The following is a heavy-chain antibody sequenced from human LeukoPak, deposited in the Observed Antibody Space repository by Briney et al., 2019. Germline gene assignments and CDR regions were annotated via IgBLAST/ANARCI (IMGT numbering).Heavy chain of an antibody. CDR2: INTDGSIT. Sequence: GGSLRLSCAASGFTFSSYDMSWVRQAPGKGLVWVSRINTDGSITTYADSVKGRFTISRDNAKNTLYLQMNSLRAEDTAVYHCVRLHLGGWYGGYDYWGQGTLVTVSS. CDR1: GFTFSSYD. CDR3: VRLHLGGWYGGYDY. V-gene: IGHV3-74*01. D-gene: IGHD6-19*01. J-gene: IGHJ4*02.